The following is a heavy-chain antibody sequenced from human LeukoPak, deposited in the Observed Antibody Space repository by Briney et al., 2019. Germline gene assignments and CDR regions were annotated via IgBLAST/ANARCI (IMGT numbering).Heavy chain of an antibody. CDR1: GGSFSGYY. CDR2: INHSGST. CDR3: ASGPPTFDY. V-gene: IGHV4-34*01. Sequence: PSETLSLTCAVYGGSFSGYYWSWVRQPPGKGLEWIGEINHSGSTNYNPSLKSRVTISVDTSKNQFSLKLSSVTAADTAVYYCASGPPTFDYWGQGTLVTVSS. J-gene: IGHJ4*02.